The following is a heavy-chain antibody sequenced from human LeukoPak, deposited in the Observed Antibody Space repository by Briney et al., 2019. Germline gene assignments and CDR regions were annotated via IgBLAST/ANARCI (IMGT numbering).Heavy chain of an antibody. CDR3: AREPPGVTTLFDAFDI. CDR2: IYTSGST. D-gene: IGHD4-17*01. V-gene: IGHV4-4*07. CDR1: GGSISSYY. Sequence: PSETLSLTCTVSGGSISSYYWSWIRQPAGKGLEWIGRIYTSGSTNYNPSLKSRVTMSVDTSKNQFSLKLSSVTAADTAVYYCAREPPGVTTLFDAFDIWGQGTMVTVSS. J-gene: IGHJ3*02.